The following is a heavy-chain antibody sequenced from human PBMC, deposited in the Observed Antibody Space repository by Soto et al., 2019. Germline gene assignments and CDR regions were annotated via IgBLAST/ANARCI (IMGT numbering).Heavy chain of an antibody. V-gene: IGHV3-30*04. Sequence: QVQLVESGGGVVQPGRSLRLSCEASGFTFSSYAIHWVRQAPGKGLEWVTVISYDGRNKYYVDSVKGRFTISRDNSKNTLYLQMNSLRADDTAVYYCERDEHGDPSNWFDHWGQGTLVTVSS. D-gene: IGHD4-17*01. CDR2: ISYDGRNK. CDR1: GFTFSSYA. CDR3: ERDEHGDPSNWFDH. J-gene: IGHJ5*02.